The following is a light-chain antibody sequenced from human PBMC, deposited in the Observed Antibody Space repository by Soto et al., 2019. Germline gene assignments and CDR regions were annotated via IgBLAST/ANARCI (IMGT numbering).Light chain of an antibody. J-gene: IGKJ5*01. CDR3: QQRSVWPIT. CDR1: QSVSGSY. CDR2: DAS. V-gene: IGKV3-11*01. Sequence: ENVLTHSPGTLSLSSWEIATLSCRASQSVSGSYLAWYQQKPGQSPRLLIYDASHRATGVPARFSGSGSGTDFTLTISGLEPEDFAVYYCQQRSVWPITFGQGTRRRL.